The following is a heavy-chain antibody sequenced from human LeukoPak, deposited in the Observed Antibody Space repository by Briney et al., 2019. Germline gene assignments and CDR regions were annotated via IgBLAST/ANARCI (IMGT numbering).Heavy chain of an antibody. CDR3: ARLGVTMVRGLKMVDAFDI. CDR2: IYTSGST. Sequence: SETLSLTCTVSGGSVNSGNYYWTWIRQPAGKRLEWIGRIYTSGSTNYNPSLKSRVTISIDASKNQFSLRLSSVTAADTAVYYCARLGVTMVRGLKMVDAFDIWGQGTMVTVSS. D-gene: IGHD3-10*01. V-gene: IGHV4-61*02. CDR1: GGSVNSGNYY. J-gene: IGHJ3*02.